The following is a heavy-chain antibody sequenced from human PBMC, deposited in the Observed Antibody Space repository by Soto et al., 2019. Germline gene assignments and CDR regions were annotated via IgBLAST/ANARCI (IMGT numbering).Heavy chain of an antibody. CDR1: GFTFSSYG. Sequence: QVQLVESGGGVVQPGRSLRLSCAASGFTFSSYGMHWVRQAPGKGLEWVAVIWYDGSNKYYAASVKGRFTISRDNSKNTLYLQMNSLRAEDTAVYYCARDSSGDYYDSSGYYYFDYWGQGTLVTVSS. J-gene: IGHJ4*02. CDR2: IWYDGSNK. D-gene: IGHD3-22*01. CDR3: ARDSSGDYYDSSGYYYFDY. V-gene: IGHV3-33*01.